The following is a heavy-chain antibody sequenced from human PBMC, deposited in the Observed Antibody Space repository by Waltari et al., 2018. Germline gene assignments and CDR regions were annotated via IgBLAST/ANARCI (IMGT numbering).Heavy chain of an antibody. D-gene: IGHD4-17*01. CDR2: TYYRSKWYN. CDR1: GDSVSSNSVA. V-gene: IGHV6-1*01. J-gene: IGHJ3*01. CDR3: ARTPLPYGDYVGSFDV. Sequence: QVQLQQSGPGLVKPSQTLSLTCAISGDSVSSNSVAWNWIRQSPSRGLEWLGRTYYRSKWYNDYAVSVKSRITVNPDTSKNQFSLHLSSVTPEDTALYYCARTPLPYGDYVGSFDVWGQGTMVTVSS.